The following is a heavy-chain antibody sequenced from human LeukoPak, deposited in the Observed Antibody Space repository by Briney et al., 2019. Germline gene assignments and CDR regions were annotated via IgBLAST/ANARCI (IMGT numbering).Heavy chain of an antibody. CDR2: INPNSGDT. CDR3: ARRMAAAGNDAFDI. V-gene: IGHV1-2*02. D-gene: IGHD6-13*01. Sequence: ASVKVSCKASGYTFTDYYIHWVRQAPGQGLGWMGWINPNSGDTNYAQKFQGRVTMTRDTSISTAYMELSRLRSDDTAVYYCARRMAAAGNDAFDIWGQGTMVTVSS. J-gene: IGHJ3*02. CDR1: GYTFTDYY.